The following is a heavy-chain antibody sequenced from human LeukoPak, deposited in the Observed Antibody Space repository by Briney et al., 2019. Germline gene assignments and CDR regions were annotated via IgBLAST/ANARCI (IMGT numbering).Heavy chain of an antibody. Sequence: ASVKVSCKASGYTFTSYYMHWVRQASGQGLEWMGIINPSGGSTSYAQKFQGRVTMTRDTSTSTVYMELSSLRSEDTAVYYCARARHQDYYDSSGYYFGFWGQGTLVTVSS. CDR3: ARARHQDYYDSSGYYFGF. CDR2: INPSGGST. V-gene: IGHV1-46*01. J-gene: IGHJ4*02. CDR1: GYTFTSYY. D-gene: IGHD3-22*01.